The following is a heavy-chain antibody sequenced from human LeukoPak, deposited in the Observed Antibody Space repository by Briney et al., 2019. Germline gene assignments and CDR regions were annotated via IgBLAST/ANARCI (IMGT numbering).Heavy chain of an antibody. J-gene: IGHJ4*02. CDR2: FSAYNGFT. D-gene: IGHD3-22*01. CDR1: GYTFSNLG. V-gene: IGHV1-18*01. CDR3: ARTHSSDYDTSGYFDS. Sequence: ASVKVSCKASGYTFSNLGFTWVRQAPGQALEWIGYFSAYNGFTDYAQNFQGRVTMTADTSTTTAYMELKGLRSDDTAIYYCARTHSSDYDTSGYFDSWGQGTLVTVSS.